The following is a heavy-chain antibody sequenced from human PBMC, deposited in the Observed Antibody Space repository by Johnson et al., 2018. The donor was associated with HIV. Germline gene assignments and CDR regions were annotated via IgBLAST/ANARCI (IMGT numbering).Heavy chain of an antibody. Sequence: QVQLVESGGGVVQPGTSLRLSCAASGFTFSDYAMHWVRQAPGKGLDWVAVISYDGSNKHYADSVKRRFTISRDNSKNTLYLQMNSLRGEDTAVYYCARECEPAGLAFDIWGQGTMVTVSS. CDR3: ARECEPAGLAFDI. CDR1: GFTFSDYA. J-gene: IGHJ3*02. CDR2: ISYDGSNK. D-gene: IGHD1-14*01. V-gene: IGHV3-30*14.